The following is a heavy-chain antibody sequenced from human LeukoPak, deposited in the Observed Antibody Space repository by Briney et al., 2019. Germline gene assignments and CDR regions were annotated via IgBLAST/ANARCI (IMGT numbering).Heavy chain of an antibody. CDR2: ISAYNGNT. Sequence: GASVKVSCKASGYTFTSYGISWVRQAPGQGLEWMGWISAYNGNTNYAQKLQGRVTMTTDIPTSTAYMELRSLRSDDTAVYYCARGDVGDGYDKDGYYYYMDVWGRGTTVSVS. V-gene: IGHV1-18*01. D-gene: IGHD5-24*01. CDR3: ARGDVGDGYDKDGYYYYMDV. J-gene: IGHJ6*03. CDR1: GYTFTSYG.